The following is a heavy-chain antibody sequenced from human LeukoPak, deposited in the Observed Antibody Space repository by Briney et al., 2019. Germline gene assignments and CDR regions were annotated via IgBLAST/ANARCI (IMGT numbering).Heavy chain of an antibody. J-gene: IGHJ4*02. V-gene: IGHV1-2*02. Sequence: ASVKVSCKASGYTFTGYYMHCVRQAPGQGLEWMGWINPNSGGTNYAQKFQGRVTMTRDTSISTAYMELSRLRSDDTAVYYCARDFSMATVVFDYWGQGTLVTVSS. CDR1: GYTFTGYY. CDR3: ARDFSMATVVFDY. D-gene: IGHD5-24*01. CDR2: INPNSGGT.